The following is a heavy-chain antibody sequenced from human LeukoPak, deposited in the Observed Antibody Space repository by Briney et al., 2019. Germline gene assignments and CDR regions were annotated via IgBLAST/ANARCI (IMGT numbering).Heavy chain of an antibody. CDR3: ASSLAYSSGWYDY. J-gene: IGHJ4*02. V-gene: IGHV4-39*01. Sequence: SETLSLTCTVSGGSISSYYWGWIRQPPGKGLEWIGSIYYSGSTYYNPSLKSRVTISVDTSKNQFSLKLSSVTAADTAVYYCASSLAYSSGWYDYWGQGTLVTVSS. CDR2: IYYSGST. CDR1: GGSISSYY. D-gene: IGHD6-19*01.